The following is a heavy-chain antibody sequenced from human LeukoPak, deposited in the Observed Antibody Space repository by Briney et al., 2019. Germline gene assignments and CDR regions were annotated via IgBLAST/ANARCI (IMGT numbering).Heavy chain of an antibody. CDR1: GGSISSNTYY. J-gene: IGHJ4*02. CDR2: IYYSGTP. V-gene: IGHV4-39*07. CDR3: ARCEVGYSSSWYGKGFDY. D-gene: IGHD6-13*01. Sequence: SETLSLTCTVSGGSISSNTYYWGWVRQPPGKGPEWIGSIYYSGTPNYNPSLKSRVTISVDTSKNQFSLNLTSVTAADTAVYYCARCEVGYSSSWYGKGFDYWGQGTLVTVSS.